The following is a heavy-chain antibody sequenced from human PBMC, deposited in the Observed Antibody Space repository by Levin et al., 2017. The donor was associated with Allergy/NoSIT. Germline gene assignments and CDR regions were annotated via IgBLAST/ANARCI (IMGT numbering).Heavy chain of an antibody. J-gene: IGHJ6*02. CDR3: AKVPTPGLDVVRGGYYYGMDV. D-gene: IGHD3-10*01. CDR1: GFTFSSYA. CDR2: ISGSGGST. Sequence: GGSLRLSCAASGFTFSSYAMSWVRQAPGKGLEWVSAISGSGGSTYYADSVKGRFTISRDNSKNTLYLQMNSLRAEDTAVYYCAKVPTPGLDVVRGGYYYGMDVWGQGTTVTVSS. V-gene: IGHV3-23*01.